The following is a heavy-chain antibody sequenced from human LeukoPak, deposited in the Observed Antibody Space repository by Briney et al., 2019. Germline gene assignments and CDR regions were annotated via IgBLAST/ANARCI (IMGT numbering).Heavy chain of an antibody. J-gene: IGHJ4*02. CDR1: GFTFNYYW. V-gene: IGHV3-7*03. Sequence: GGSLRPSCAAPGFTFNYYWMSWVRQAPGKGLDWVAKINEDGSVKHYVDSVKGRFTISRDNAKKSVYLHMNSLRAEDTAVYYCATSAAAAGTEWGQGILVTVSS. CDR2: INEDGSVK. D-gene: IGHD6-13*01. CDR3: ATSAAAAGTE.